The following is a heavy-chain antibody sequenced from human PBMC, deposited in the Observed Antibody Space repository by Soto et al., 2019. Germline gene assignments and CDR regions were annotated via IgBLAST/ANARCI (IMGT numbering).Heavy chain of an antibody. J-gene: IGHJ6*02. D-gene: IGHD3-3*01. CDR1: GYTFTSYY. CDR2: INPSGGST. Sequence: GASVKVSCKASGYTFTSYYMHWVRQAPGQGLEWMGIINPSGGSTSYAQKFQGRVTMTRDTSISTAYMELSRLRSDDTAVYYCARDSTRFFEWLLPYYYYYYGMDVWGQGTTVTVSS. V-gene: IGHV1-46*01. CDR3: ARDSTRFFEWLLPYYYYYYGMDV.